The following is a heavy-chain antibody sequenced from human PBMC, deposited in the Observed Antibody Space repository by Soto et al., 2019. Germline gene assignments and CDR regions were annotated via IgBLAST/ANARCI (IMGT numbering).Heavy chain of an antibody. CDR1: GGSISSSSYY. CDR3: ARQRRTVTIDY. Sequence: SETLSLTCTVSGGSISSSSYYWGWIRQPPGKGLEWIGSIYYSGSTYYNPSLKSRVTISVDTSKNQFSLKLSSVTAADTAVYYCARQRRTVTIDYWGQGTLVTVSS. J-gene: IGHJ4*02. CDR2: IYYSGST. V-gene: IGHV4-39*01. D-gene: IGHD4-17*01.